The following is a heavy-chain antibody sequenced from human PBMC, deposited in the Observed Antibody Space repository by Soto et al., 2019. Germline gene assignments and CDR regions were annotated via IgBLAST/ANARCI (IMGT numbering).Heavy chain of an antibody. CDR3: ARTHSGSYYSVFNY. CDR1: NFSISSGYY. D-gene: IGHD1-26*01. J-gene: IGHJ4*02. CDR2: IYRSGTT. Sequence: SETLSLTCVVSNFSISSGYYWGWIRQSPGKGLEWIASIYRSGTTSYNPSLKSRVTISVDPSKNQFSLMLTAVTAADTAVYYCARTHSGSYYSVFNYWGRGSLVSVSS. V-gene: IGHV4-38-2*01.